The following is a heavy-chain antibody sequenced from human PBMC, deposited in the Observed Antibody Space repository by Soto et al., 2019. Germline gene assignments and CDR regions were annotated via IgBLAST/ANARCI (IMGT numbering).Heavy chain of an antibody. CDR1: GYTFTSSG. CDR3: VVAAQPDYFDY. J-gene: IGHJ4*02. V-gene: IGHV1-18*01. D-gene: IGHD2-15*01. CDR2: ISAYNGNT. Sequence: QVKLVQSGAEVKKPGASVKVSCKASGYTFTSSGISWVRQAPGQGLEWMGWISAYNGNTNYAQKLQGRVTMTTDTSTSTDYMELRSLRSDDTAVYYCVVAAQPDYFDYWGQGTLVTVSS.